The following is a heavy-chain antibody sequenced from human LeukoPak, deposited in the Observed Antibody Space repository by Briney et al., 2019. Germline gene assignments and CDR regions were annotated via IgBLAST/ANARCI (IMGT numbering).Heavy chain of an antibody. CDR2: IWYDGSNK. CDR3: ARDVAYCGGDCYSFDC. CDR1: GFTFSSYG. V-gene: IGHV3-33*01. Sequence: GGSLRLSCAASGFTFSSYGMHWVRQAPGKGLEWVAVIWYDGSNKYYADSVKGRFTISRDNAKNSLYLQMNSLRAEDTAVYYCARDVAYCGGDCYSFDCWGQGTLVTVSS. D-gene: IGHD2-21*02. J-gene: IGHJ4*02.